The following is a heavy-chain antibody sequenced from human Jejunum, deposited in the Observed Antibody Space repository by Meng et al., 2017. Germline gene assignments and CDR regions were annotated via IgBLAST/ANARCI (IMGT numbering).Heavy chain of an antibody. CDR1: GYSLTSYA. CDR3: ARVDTPMVTFDDAFDI. J-gene: IGHJ3*02. Sequence: ASVKVSCKASGYSLTSYAMNWVRQAPGQGLEWMGWINTKTGNPTYAQGFRGRFVFSLDTSVSTAYLQISSLKAEDTAVYYCARVDTPMVTFDDAFDIWGQGTLVTGSS. CDR2: INTKTGNP. D-gene: IGHD5-18*01. V-gene: IGHV7-4-1*02.